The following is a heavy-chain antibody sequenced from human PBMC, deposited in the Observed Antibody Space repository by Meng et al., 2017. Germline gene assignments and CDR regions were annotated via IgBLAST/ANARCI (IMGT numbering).Heavy chain of an antibody. V-gene: IGHV2-5*02. J-gene: IGHJ4*02. CDR2: IYWDDEK. CDR3: AHRRDYYVSGNHFDY. Sequence: IPLKDSRPPLERPTRPLTPTPYSSRFSLSTSGVGVGWIRQPPGKALEWLALIYWDDEKRYSPSLKSRLTITKDTSKHQVVPTMSNTDPVDSATYYCAHRRDYYVSGNHFDYWGQGTLVTASS. D-gene: IGHD3-10*01. CDR1: RFSLSTSGVG.